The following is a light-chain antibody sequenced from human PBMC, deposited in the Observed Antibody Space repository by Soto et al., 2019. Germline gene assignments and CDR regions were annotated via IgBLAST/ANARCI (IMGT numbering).Light chain of an antibody. V-gene: IGKV1-33*01. Sequence: DIQMTQSPSSLSASVGDRVTITCQASQAISKYLNWYQQKPGKAPKLLIYDASNLETGVPPRFSGSGSGTDFTFTISSLQPEDIATYYCQQYDNLPWTFGQGTKVEIK. CDR2: DAS. J-gene: IGKJ1*01. CDR3: QQYDNLPWT. CDR1: QAISKY.